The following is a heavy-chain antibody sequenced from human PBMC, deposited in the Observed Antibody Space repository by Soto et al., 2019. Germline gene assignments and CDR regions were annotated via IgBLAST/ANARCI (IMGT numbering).Heavy chain of an antibody. J-gene: IGHJ5*02. CDR1: GFTFSSSW. V-gene: IGHV3-74*01. CDR3: ARGAWGRYWFDP. CDR2: IKYDGSTT. D-gene: IGHD3-16*01. Sequence: EGQLEESGGALVQPGGSLRLSCAASGFTFSSSWMHWVRQVPGGGLVWISRIKYDGSTTNYAASVQGRFTISRDNADNMVYLQMNSLRADDTAVYYCARGAWGRYWFDPWGQGTLVTVYS.